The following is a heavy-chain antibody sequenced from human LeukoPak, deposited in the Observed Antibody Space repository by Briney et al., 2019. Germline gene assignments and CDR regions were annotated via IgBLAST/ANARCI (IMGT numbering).Heavy chain of an antibody. Sequence: GASVKVSCKASGGTFSSYAISWVRQAPGQGLEWMGGTIPIFGTANYAQKFQGRVTITTDESTSTAYMELSSLRSEDTAVYYCAIGRGDGYNSPFDYWGQGTLVTVSS. D-gene: IGHD5-24*01. CDR2: TIPIFGTA. CDR3: AIGRGDGYNSPFDY. CDR1: GGTFSSYA. V-gene: IGHV1-69*05. J-gene: IGHJ4*02.